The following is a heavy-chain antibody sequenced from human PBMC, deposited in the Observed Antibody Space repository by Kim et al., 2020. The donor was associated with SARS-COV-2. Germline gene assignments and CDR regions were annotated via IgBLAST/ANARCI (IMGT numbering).Heavy chain of an antibody. V-gene: IGHV5-51*01. J-gene: IGHJ4*02. CDR3: ARRVRDGFSLFDY. Sequence: GESLKISCGGSGYNFNNYWIAWVRHLPGKGLEWMGIIYPGDSDTTYSPSFQGQVTISADKAIGTAYLQWTSLKDSDTAMYYCARRVRDGFSLFDYWGQGTPVTVSS. D-gene: IGHD5-12*01. CDR2: IYPGDSDT. CDR1: GYNFNNYW.